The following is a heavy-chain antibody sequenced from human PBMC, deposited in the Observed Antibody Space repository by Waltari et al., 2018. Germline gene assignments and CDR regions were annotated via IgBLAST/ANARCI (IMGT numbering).Heavy chain of an antibody. V-gene: IGHV4-59*11. CDR1: GGSISSPY. CDR2: IYYSGST. J-gene: IGHJ3*02. Sequence: QVQLQASGPGLVQPSETLSLTCTVSGGSISSPYWSWIRQPPGKGLEWSGYIYYSGSTNYNPPLKSRVTISVDTSKNQFSLKLSSVTAADTAVYYCARGGDAFDIWGQGTMVTVSS. CDR3: ARGGDAFDI.